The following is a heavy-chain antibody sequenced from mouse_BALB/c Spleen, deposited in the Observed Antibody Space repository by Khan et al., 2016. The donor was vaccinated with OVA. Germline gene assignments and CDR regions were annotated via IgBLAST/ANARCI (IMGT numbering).Heavy chain of an antibody. J-gene: IGHJ4*01. V-gene: IGHV1-4*01. D-gene: IGHD2-14*01. CDR1: GYTFTSNT. CDR2: INPRSGYT. CDR3: ARCTTGCAMDY. Sequence: QMQLEESGAELARPGASVKMSCEASGYTFTSNTMHWVKQRPGQGLEWIGYINPRSGYTNYNQKFKDKATLTADKSSSTAYMQLSSLTSEDSAVYYCARCTTGCAMDYWGEGTAVIVAS.